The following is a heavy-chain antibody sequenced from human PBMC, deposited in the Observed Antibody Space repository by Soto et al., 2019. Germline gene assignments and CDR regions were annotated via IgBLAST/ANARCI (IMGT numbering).Heavy chain of an antibody. V-gene: IGHV1-69*13. CDR2: IIPIFGTA. D-gene: IGHD6-13*01. Sequence: GASVKVSCKASVGTFSSYAISWVRQAPGQGLEWMGGIIPIFGTANYAQKFQGRDTITADESTSTAYMELSSLRSEDTAVYYCARDVIAAAGTAGWGQGTLVTAPQ. CDR3: ARDVIAAAGTAG. J-gene: IGHJ4*02. CDR1: VGTFSSYA.